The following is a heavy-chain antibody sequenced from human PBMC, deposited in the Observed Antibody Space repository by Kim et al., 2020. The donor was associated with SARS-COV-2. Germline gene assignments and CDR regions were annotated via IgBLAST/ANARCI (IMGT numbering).Heavy chain of an antibody. Sequence: GGSLRLSCAASGFTFSSYAMSWVRQAPGKGLEWVSAISGSGGSTYYADSVKGRFTISRDNSKNTLYLQMNSLRAEDTAVYYCAKVLDWYSSGWYEGNDYWGQGTLVTVSS. CDR2: ISGSGGST. V-gene: IGHV3-23*01. CDR3: AKVLDWYSSGWYEGNDY. D-gene: IGHD6-19*01. J-gene: IGHJ4*02. CDR1: GFTFSSYA.